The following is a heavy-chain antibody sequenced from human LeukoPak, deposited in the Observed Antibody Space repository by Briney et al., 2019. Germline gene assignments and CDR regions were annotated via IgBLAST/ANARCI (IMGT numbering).Heavy chain of an antibody. D-gene: IGHD3-22*01. Sequence: PGGSLRLSCAASGFTFSSYAMSWAPPAPGKGLEWVSAISGGGGSTYYADSVKGRFTISRDNSKNTLYLQRNRLRAEDAAVYYCTKDLNSTYNYDSSGYEDAFEIWGQGTMVTVSS. CDR3: TKDLNSTYNYDSSGYEDAFEI. J-gene: IGHJ3*02. V-gene: IGHV3-23*01. CDR2: ISGGGGST. CDR1: GFTFSSYA.